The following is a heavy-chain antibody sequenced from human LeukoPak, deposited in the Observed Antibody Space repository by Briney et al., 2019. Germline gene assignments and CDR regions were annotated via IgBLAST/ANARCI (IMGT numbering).Heavy chain of an antibody. D-gene: IGHD3-22*01. CDR2: IWYDGSNK. V-gene: IGHV3-33*01. CDR3: ARGAGGPYYYDSSGYYFDY. CDR1: GFTFSSYG. J-gene: IGHJ4*02. Sequence: GRSLRLSCAASGFTFSSYGMHWVRQAPGKGLEWVAVIWYDGSNKYYADSVKGRFTISRDNSKNTLYLQMNSLRAEDTAVYYCARGAGGPYYYDSSGYYFDYWGQGTLVTVSS.